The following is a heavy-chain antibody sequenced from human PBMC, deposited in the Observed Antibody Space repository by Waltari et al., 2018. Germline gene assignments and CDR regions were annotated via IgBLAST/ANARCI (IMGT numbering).Heavy chain of an antibody. Sequence: QVQLVQSGAEVKKPGSSVKVSCKASGGTFRSYATSWVRQAPGQGLEGMGGIIPILGIANYAQKFQGRVTITADKSTSTAYMELSSLRSEDTAVYYCARYTAMVTGVMGFDYWGQGTLVTVSS. J-gene: IGHJ4*02. D-gene: IGHD5-18*01. V-gene: IGHV1-69*10. CDR1: GGTFRSYA. CDR3: ARYTAMVTGVMGFDY. CDR2: IIPILGIA.